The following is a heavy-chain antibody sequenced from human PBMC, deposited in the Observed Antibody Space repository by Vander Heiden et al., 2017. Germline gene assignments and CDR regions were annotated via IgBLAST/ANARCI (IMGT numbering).Heavy chain of an antibody. Sequence: QVQLLESGGALVTPGGSLRLSSGTSDFTLRDYYMSCNPQAPGKGLEWVSYSSSSGSTIYYADSVKGRFTISRDNAKNSLYLQMNSLRAEDTAVYYCARSLTTVTTGGIYWGQGTLVTVSS. V-gene: IGHV3-11*01. CDR3: ARSLTTVTTGGIY. D-gene: IGHD4-17*01. CDR1: DFTLRDYY. J-gene: IGHJ4*02. CDR2: SSSSGSTI.